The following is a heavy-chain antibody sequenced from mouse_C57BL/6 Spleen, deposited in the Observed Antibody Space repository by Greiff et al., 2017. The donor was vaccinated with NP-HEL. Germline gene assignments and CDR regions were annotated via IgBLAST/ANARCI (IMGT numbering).Heavy chain of an antibody. CDR3: ARPGDYGGFAY. V-gene: IGHV5-17*01. J-gene: IGHJ3*01. CDR2: ISSGSSTI. Sequence: EVQRVESGGGLVKPGGSLTLSCAASGFTFSDYGMHWVRQAPEKGLEWVAYISSGSSTIYYADTVKGRFTISRDNAKNTLFLQMTSLRSEDTAMYYCARPGDYGGFAYWGQGTLVTVSA. CDR1: GFTFSDYG. D-gene: IGHD2-4*01.